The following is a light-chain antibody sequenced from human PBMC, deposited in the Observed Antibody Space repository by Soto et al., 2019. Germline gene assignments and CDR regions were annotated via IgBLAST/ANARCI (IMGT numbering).Light chain of an antibody. V-gene: IGKV1-27*01. CDR1: QVINNY. J-gene: IGKJ1*01. CDR3: QKYDRAPWT. CDR2: DAS. Sequence: DIQMTQSPSSLSASVGDRVTITCRASQVINNYLAWFQQKPGKVPKLLIYDASTLQSAVPSRFSGSGSGTDFTLTISSLQPEDVATYYCQKYDRAPWTFGQGTKLDI.